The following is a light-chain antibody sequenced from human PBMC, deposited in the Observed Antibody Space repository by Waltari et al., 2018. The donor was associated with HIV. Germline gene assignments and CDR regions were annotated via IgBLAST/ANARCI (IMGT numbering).Light chain of an antibody. CDR3: QQYDNLPYT. V-gene: IGKV1-33*01. CDR2: DAS. Sequence: QMTPSPSSLSASVGARVTITCQASKDISNYLNWYQQKPRKAPKLLIYDASNLETGVPSRFSGSGSGTDFTFTISSLQPEDIATYYCQQYDNLPYTFGQGTKLEIK. J-gene: IGKJ2*01. CDR1: KDISNY.